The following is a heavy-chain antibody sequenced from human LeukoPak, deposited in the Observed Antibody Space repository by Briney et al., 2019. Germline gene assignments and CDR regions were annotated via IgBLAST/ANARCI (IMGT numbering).Heavy chain of an antibody. D-gene: IGHD1/OR15-1a*01. CDR3: ARGLEQDPRSYYYYMDV. Sequence: PGGSLRLSCAASGFTFSSYWMSWVRQAPGKGLEWVANIKQDGSEKYYVDSVKGRFTISRDNAKNSLYLQMNSLRAEDTAVYYCARGLEQDPRSYYYYMDVWGKETTVTDPS. V-gene: IGHV3-7*01. CDR2: IKQDGSEK. J-gene: IGHJ6*03. CDR1: GFTFSSYW.